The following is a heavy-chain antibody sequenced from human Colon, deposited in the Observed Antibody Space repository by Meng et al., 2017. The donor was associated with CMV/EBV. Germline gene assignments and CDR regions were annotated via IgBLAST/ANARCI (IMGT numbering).Heavy chain of an antibody. CDR2: INAGNGNT. CDR1: GYTCTSYA. V-gene: IGHV1-3*01. Sequence: KASGYTCTSYAMHWVRQATGQRLEWMGWINAGNGNTKYSQKFQGRVTITRDTSASTAYMELSSLRSEDTAVYYCARGRAVAAPYYFDYWGQGTLVTVSS. D-gene: IGHD6-19*01. J-gene: IGHJ4*02. CDR3: ARGRAVAAPYYFDY.